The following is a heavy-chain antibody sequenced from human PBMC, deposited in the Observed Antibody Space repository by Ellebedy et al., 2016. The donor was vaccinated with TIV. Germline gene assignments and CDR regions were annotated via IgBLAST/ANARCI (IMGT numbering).Heavy chain of an antibody. V-gene: IGHV1-18*04. CDR2: ISGNNGNT. Sequence: AASVKVSCKASGYTFTSYGIGWVRQAPGEGLEWMGWISGNNGNTNYAQKFQGRVTMTTDTPTTTAYMELRSLRSDDTAVYYCAREGVDLRHWGQGTLVTVSS. CDR3: AREGVDLRH. J-gene: IGHJ4*02. D-gene: IGHD2-15*01. CDR1: GYTFTSYG.